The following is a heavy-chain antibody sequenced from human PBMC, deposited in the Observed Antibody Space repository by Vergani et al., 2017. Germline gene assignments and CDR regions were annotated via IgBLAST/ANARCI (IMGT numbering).Heavy chain of an antibody. J-gene: IGHJ3*02. CDR3: AKFRITDEDAFDI. D-gene: IGHD1-20*01. CDR1: GFTFDDYA. V-gene: IGHV3-9*01. CDR2: ISWNSGSI. Sequence: EVQLVESGGGLVQPGRSLRLSCAASGFTFDDYAMHWVRQAPGKGLEWVSGISWNSGSIGYADSVKGRFTISRDNAMNSLYLQMNSLRAEDTALYYCAKFRITDEDAFDIWGQGTMVTVSS.